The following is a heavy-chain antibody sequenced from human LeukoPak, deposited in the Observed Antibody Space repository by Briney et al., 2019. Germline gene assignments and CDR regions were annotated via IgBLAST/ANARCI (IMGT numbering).Heavy chain of an antibody. D-gene: IGHD3-10*01. Sequence: PGGSLILSCAASGFIFSSYEMNWVRQAPGKGLEWVSYISSGGSTIYYADSVKGRFTISRDNAKNSLYLQMNSLRAEDTAVYYCARVGWFGGFYFDYWGQGILVTVSS. V-gene: IGHV3-48*03. CDR2: ISSGGSTI. CDR1: GFIFSSYE. CDR3: ARVGWFGGFYFDY. J-gene: IGHJ4*02.